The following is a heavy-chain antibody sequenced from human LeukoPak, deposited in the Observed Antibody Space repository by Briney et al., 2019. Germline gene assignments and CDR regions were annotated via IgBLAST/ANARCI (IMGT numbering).Heavy chain of an antibody. V-gene: IGHV4-38-2*01. Sequence: SETLTLTCPVSGYSISSGSYWGWIRQPPGKGLEYIGSIYHSGSTYNNPSLKSRVTISVDTSKNQFSLKLSSVIAADTAVYYYARLVVGTTDYWGQGTLVTVSS. D-gene: IGHD1-26*01. J-gene: IGHJ4*02. CDR2: IYHSGST. CDR1: GYSISSGSY. CDR3: ARLVVGTTDY.